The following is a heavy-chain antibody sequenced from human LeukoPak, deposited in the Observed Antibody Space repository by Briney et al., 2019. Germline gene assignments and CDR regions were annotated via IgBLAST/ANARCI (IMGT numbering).Heavy chain of an antibody. CDR1: GLTVSTNY. V-gene: IGHV3-53*01. CDR3: ARVRSDSSGWYEFDY. D-gene: IGHD6-19*01. Sequence: PGGSLRLSCAASGLTVSTNYMSWVRQVSGEGLEFVSLISTGGTTHYADSVKGRFSISSDNSKNTLYLQMNSLRAEDTAVYYCARVRSDSSGWYEFDYWGQGTLVTVSS. J-gene: IGHJ4*02. CDR2: ISTGGTT.